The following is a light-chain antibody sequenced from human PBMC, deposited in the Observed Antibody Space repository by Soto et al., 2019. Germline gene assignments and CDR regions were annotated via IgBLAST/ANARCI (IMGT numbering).Light chain of an antibody. CDR2: DAS. Sequence: EIVLTQSPATLSLSPWERATLSCRASESVTSFLAWYQQKPGQAPRLLIYDASNRATGISARFSGSGSGTDFTLTISSLEPEDFAVYYCQQRYDWPRTFGQGTKVDIK. CDR3: QQRYDWPRT. CDR1: ESVTSF. V-gene: IGKV3-11*01. J-gene: IGKJ1*01.